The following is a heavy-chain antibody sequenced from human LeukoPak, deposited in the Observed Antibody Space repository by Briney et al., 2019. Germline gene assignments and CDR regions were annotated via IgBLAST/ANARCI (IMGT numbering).Heavy chain of an antibody. D-gene: IGHD4-23*01. CDR2: ISSDGSIA. CDR3: ASADYGGNSDFHY. Sequence: GGSLRLSCAASGFTFSTYWMHWVRQAPGKGLVWVSRISSDGSIAINADSVEGRFTVSRDNAKNTLYLQMNSLRVEDTAVYYCASADYGGNSDFHYWGQGTLVTVSS. V-gene: IGHV3-74*01. J-gene: IGHJ4*02. CDR1: GFTFSTYW.